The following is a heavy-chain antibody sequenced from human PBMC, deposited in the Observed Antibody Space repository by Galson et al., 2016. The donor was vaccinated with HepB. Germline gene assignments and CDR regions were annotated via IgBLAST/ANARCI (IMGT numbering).Heavy chain of an antibody. V-gene: IGHV3-43D*03. CDR3: VKGMGRH. D-gene: IGHD1-26*01. Sequence: SLRLSCAASGFTFDDYAMHWVRQAPGKGQEWVSLITWDGGDSYYADSVKGRFTISRDNNKNSLYLQMNSLRVEDTALYYCVKGMGRHWGQGTLVTVSS. CDR1: GFTFDDYA. J-gene: IGHJ4*02. CDR2: ITWDGGDS.